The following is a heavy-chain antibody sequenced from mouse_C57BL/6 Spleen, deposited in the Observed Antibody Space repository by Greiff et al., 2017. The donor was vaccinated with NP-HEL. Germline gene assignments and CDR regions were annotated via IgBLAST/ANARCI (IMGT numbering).Heavy chain of an antibody. D-gene: IGHD2-4*01. J-gene: IGHJ1*03. CDR1: GYTFTSYW. CDR2: LYPGCGST. Sequence: QVQLQQPGAELVKPGASVKMSCKASGYTFTSYWLTWVKQRPGQGLEWIGDLYPGCGSTNYNEKFKSKATLTVDTSSSTAYMQLSSLTSEDSAVYCCARRGDYDVYWYFDVWGTGTTVTVSS. V-gene: IGHV1-55*01. CDR3: ARRGDYDVYWYFDV.